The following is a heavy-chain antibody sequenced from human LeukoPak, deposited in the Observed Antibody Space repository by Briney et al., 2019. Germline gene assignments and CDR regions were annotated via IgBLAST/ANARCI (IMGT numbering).Heavy chain of an antibody. Sequence: SETLSLTCTVSGGSISSYYWSWIRQPPGKGLEWIGYIYYSGSTNYNPSLKSRVTISVDTSKNQFSLKLSSVTAADTAVYYCASQRGSTRLLGAFDIWGQGTMVTVSS. D-gene: IGHD5-12*01. J-gene: IGHJ3*02. CDR2: IYYSGST. V-gene: IGHV4-59*12. CDR1: GGSISSYY. CDR3: ASQRGSTRLLGAFDI.